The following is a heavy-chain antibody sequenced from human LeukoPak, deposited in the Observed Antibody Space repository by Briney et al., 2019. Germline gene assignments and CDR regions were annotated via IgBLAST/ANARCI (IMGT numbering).Heavy chain of an antibody. CDR3: ARGGGMGYYYYYMDV. D-gene: IGHD1-26*01. CDR1: GGSISSYY. Sequence: SETLSLTCTVSGGSISSYYWSWIRQPPGKGLEWIGYIYYSGSTNYNPSLKSRVTISVDTSENQFSLKLSSVTAADTAVYYCARGGGMGYYYYYMDVWGKGTTVTVSS. J-gene: IGHJ6*03. CDR2: IYYSGST. V-gene: IGHV4-59*01.